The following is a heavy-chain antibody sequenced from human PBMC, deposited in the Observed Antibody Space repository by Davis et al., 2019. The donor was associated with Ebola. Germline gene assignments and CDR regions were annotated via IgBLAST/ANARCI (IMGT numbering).Heavy chain of an antibody. CDR3: ARLFGVVTGYFDY. CDR1: GGSISSTRYY. V-gene: IGHV4-39*01. Sequence: SETLSLTCSVSGGSISSTRYYWGWIRQPPGKGLEWIGTIYYGGTTFYKPSLKSRVTISVDTSKNQMSLKLSSLTAADTAVYYCARLFGVVTGYFDYWGQGTLVTVSS. D-gene: IGHD3-3*01. CDR2: IYYGGTT. J-gene: IGHJ4*02.